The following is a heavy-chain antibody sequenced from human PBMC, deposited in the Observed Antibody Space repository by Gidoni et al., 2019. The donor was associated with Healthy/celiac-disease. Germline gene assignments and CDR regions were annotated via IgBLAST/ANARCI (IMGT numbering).Heavy chain of an antibody. V-gene: IGHV3-11*05. CDR1: GFTFSDYY. D-gene: IGHD3-10*01. J-gene: IGHJ4*02. CDR2: ISSSSSYT. Sequence: QVQLVESGGGMVKPGGSLRLSCAASGFTFSDYYMSWIRQARGKGLEWVSCISSSSSYTNYADSVKGRFTSSRDKAKNSLYLQMNSLRAEDTAVYYCARAVGTYGSGTTFDYWGQGTLVTVSS. CDR3: ARAVGTYGSGTTFDY.